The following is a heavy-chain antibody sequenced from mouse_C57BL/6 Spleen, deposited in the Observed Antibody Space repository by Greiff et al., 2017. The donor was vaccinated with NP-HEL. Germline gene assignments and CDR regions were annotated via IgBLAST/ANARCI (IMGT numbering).Heavy chain of an antibody. V-gene: IGHV5-4*03. CDR3: ARAITTVVGWYFDV. J-gene: IGHJ1*03. CDR2: ISDGGSYT. D-gene: IGHD1-1*01. CDR1: GFTFSSYA. Sequence: EVKLVESGGGLVKPGGSLKLSCAASGFTFSSYAMSWVRQTPEKRLEWVATISDGGSYTYYPDNVKGRFTISRDNAKNNLYLQMSHLKSEDTAMYYCARAITTVVGWYFDVWGTGTTVTVSS.